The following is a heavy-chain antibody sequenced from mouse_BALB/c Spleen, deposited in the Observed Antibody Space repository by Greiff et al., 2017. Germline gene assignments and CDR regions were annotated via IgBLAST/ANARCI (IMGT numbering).Heavy chain of an antibody. V-gene: IGHV5-17*02. CDR2: ISSGSSTI. CDR1: GFTFSSFG. J-gene: IGHJ4*01. D-gene: IGHD1-1*01. CDR3: ARRWVDAMDY. Sequence: EVKLMESGGGLVQPGGSRKLSCAASGFTFSSFGMHWVRQAPEKGLEWVAYISSGSSTIYYADTVKGRFTISRDNPKNTLFLQMTSLRSEDTAMYYCARRWVDAMDYWGQGTSVTVSS.